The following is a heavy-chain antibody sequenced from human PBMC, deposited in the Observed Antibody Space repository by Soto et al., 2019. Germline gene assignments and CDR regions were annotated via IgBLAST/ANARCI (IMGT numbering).Heavy chain of an antibody. CDR2: ISSSSDFI. J-gene: IGHJ4*02. CDR1: GFTFGTYT. Sequence: GSLRLSCAASGFTFGTYTMNWVRQAPGKGLEWVSSISSSSDFIYYADSLKGRFTISRDNAKYSLYLLMNSLTTEDTAVYYCARDTVAGGLAPMDYWGQGTLVTVSS. D-gene: IGHD2-2*01. CDR3: ARDTVAGGLAPMDY. V-gene: IGHV3-21*01.